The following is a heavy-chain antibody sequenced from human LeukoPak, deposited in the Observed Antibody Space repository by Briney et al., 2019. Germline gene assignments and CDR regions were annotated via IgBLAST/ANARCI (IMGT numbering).Heavy chain of an antibody. CDR1: GFTFSSYG. V-gene: IGHV3-30*18. J-gene: IGHJ4*02. D-gene: IGHD1-26*01. CDR3: AKDGARGYFDY. Sequence: GGSLRLSCAASGFTFSSYGMHWVRQAPGKGLEWVAVISYDGSNKYYADSVKGRFTISRDNSKNTLYLQMNSLRAEGTAVYYCAKDGARGYFDYWGQGTLVTVSS. CDR2: ISYDGSNK.